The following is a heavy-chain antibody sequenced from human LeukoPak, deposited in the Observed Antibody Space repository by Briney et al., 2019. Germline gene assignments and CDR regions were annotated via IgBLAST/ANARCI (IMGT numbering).Heavy chain of an antibody. CDR1: GFTFSSYW. V-gene: IGHV3-7*01. Sequence: GGSLRLSCAASGFTFSSYWMSWVRQPPGKGLEWVANIKQDGSEKYYVDSVKGRFTISRDNVKNSLYLQMNSLRAEDTAVYYCARDHVADAFDIWGQGTMVTVSS. J-gene: IGHJ3*02. CDR2: IKQDGSEK. D-gene: IGHD5-12*01. CDR3: ARDHVADAFDI.